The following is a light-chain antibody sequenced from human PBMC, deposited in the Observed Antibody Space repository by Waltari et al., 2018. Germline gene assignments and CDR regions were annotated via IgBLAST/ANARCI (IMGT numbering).Light chain of an antibody. Sequence: DIQLTPSPSFLSASVGDRVTITCRASQDISSYLSWYQQKPGKAPNLLIYTASTLQSGVPSRFSGSRSGTEFTLTISSLQPEDFATYYCQQLNSYPLTFGQGTRLDIK. V-gene: IGKV1-9*01. CDR3: QQLNSYPLT. CDR1: QDISSY. J-gene: IGKJ5*01. CDR2: TAS.